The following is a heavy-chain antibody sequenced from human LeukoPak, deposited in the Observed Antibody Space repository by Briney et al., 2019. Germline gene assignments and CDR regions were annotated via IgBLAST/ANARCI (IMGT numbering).Heavy chain of an antibody. CDR2: IIPIFGTA. D-gene: IGHD3-16*01. CDR3: ARDNDSRDPPHFDY. J-gene: IGHJ4*02. CDR1: GYTFTNYV. Sequence: ASVKVSCKASGYTFTNYVISWVRQAPGQGLEWMGGIIPIFGTANYAQKFRGRVTITADKSTRTACMELSSLRSEDTAVYYCARDNDSRDPPHFDYWGREPWSPSPQ. V-gene: IGHV1-69*06.